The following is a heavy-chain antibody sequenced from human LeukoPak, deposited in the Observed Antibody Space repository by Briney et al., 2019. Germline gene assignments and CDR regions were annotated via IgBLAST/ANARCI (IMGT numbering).Heavy chain of an antibody. CDR2: ISESGGST. J-gene: IGHJ4*02. CDR3: AKVFRWWYHSSGWCFDY. D-gene: IGHD6-19*01. CDR1: GFTFSSYG. Sequence: GGSLRLSCAASGFTFSSYGMSWVRQAPGKGLEWVSGISESGGSTYYADSVKGRFTISRDNSKNTLYLQMNSLRAEDTAVYYCAKVFRWWYHSSGWCFDYWGQGTLVTVSS. V-gene: IGHV3-23*01.